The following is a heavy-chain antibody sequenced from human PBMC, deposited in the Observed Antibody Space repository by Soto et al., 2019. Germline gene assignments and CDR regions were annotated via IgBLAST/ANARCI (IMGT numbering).Heavy chain of an antibody. J-gene: IGHJ4*02. CDR1: GGTSSSYT. V-gene: IGHV1-69*02. CDR2: IIPILGIA. Sequence: SVKVSCKASGGTSSSYTISWVRQAPGQGLEWMGRIIPILGIANYAQKFQGRVTITADKSTSTAYMELSSLRSEDTAVYYCARAPYYDFWSGHLFDYWGQGTLVTVSS. CDR3: ARAPYYDFWSGHLFDY. D-gene: IGHD3-3*01.